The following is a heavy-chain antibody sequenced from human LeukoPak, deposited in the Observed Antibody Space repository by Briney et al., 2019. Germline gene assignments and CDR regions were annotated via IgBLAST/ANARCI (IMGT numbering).Heavy chain of an antibody. CDR2: IGTAGDT. J-gene: IGHJ4*02. Sequence: GGSLRLSCAASGFTFSSYDMHWVRQATGKGLEWVSAIGTAGDTYYPGSVKGRFTIYRDNSKSTLYLQMNSLRPEDTAVYYCAKGGSNNWSFDNWGQGTLVTVSS. V-gene: IGHV3-13*01. D-gene: IGHD1-1*01. CDR1: GFTFSSYD. CDR3: AKGGSNNWSFDN.